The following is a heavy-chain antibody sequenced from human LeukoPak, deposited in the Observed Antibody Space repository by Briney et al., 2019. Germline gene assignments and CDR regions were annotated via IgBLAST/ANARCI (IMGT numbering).Heavy chain of an antibody. CDR1: GGTFSSYA. CDR2: IIPIFGTA. D-gene: IGHD2-2*03. J-gene: IGHJ4*02. V-gene: IGHV1-69*05. CDR3: ARVGDCSSTSCYQVDDY. Sequence: ASVKVSCKASGGTFSSYAISWVRQAPGQGLEWMRGIIPIFGTANYAQKFQGRVTITTDESTSTAYMELSSLRSEDTAVYYCARVGDCSSTSCYQVDDYWGQGTLVTVSS.